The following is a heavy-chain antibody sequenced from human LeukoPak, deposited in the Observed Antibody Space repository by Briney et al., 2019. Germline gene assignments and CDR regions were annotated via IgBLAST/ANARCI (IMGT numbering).Heavy chain of an antibody. CDR1: GFTVSSNY. V-gene: IGHV3-53*01. CDR3: ARGRPGYFDWLQYFDY. Sequence: GGSLRLSCAASGFTVSSNYMSWVRQAPGKGLEWVSVSYSGGSTYYADSVKGRFTISRDNSKNTLYLQMNSLRAEDTAVYYCARGRPGYFDWLQYFDYWGQGTLVTVSS. J-gene: IGHJ4*02. CDR2: SYSGGST. D-gene: IGHD3-9*01.